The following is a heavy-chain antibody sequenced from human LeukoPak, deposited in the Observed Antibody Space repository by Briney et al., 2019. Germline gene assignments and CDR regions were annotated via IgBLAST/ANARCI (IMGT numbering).Heavy chain of an antibody. CDR2: IQGDPTST. V-gene: IGHV3-74*01. CDR1: GFTYSNYW. CDR3: ARSDWFDP. Sequence: GGPLSLSCAASGFTYSNYWMHWVRQAPGKGLVCGARIQGDPTSTSYADSVKGRFTISRDNAKNTLYLQMSSLIVDDTAVYYCARSDWFDPWGQGTLVTVSS. J-gene: IGHJ5*02.